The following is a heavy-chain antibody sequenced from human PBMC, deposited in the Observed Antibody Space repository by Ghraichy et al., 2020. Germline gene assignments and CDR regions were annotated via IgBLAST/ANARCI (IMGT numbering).Heavy chain of an antibody. J-gene: IGHJ4*02. CDR3: ARDRKPNSGWSYFDY. D-gene: IGHD6-19*01. Sequence: SETLSLTCAVSGGSISSSNWWSWVRQPPGKGLEWIGEIYHSGSPNYNPSLKSRVTISLDKSKNQFSLKLTSVTAADTAVYYCARDRKPNSGWSYFDYWGQGTLVTVSS. CDR2: IYHSGSP. CDR1: GGSISSSNW. V-gene: IGHV4-4*02.